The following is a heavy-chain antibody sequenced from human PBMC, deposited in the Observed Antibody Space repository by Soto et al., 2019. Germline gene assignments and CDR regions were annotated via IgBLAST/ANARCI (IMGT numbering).Heavy chain of an antibody. V-gene: IGHV3-23*01. CDR3: AREGGASSGYYSDYFDY. Sequence: EVQLLESGGGLVQPGGSLRLSCAASGFTFSSYAMSWVRQAPGKGLEWVSAISGSGGSTYYADSVKGRFTISRDNSKNTLYLQMNSLRAEDTAVYYCAREGGASSGYYSDYFDYWGQGTLVTVSS. CDR2: ISGSGGST. D-gene: IGHD3-22*01. J-gene: IGHJ4*02. CDR1: GFTFSSYA.